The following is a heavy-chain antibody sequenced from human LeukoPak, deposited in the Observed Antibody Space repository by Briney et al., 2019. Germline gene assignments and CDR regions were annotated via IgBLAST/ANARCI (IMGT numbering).Heavy chain of an antibody. CDR2: IYYSGST. V-gene: IGHV4-61*05. Sequence: SETLSLTCTVSGGSISSSTFYWGWIRQPPGKGLEWIGYIYYSGSTHYNPSLKSRVTISVDTSKNQFSLKLSSVTAADTAVYYCARGLFSSSWYLNWFDPWGQGTLVTVPS. CDR3: ARGLFSSSWYLNWFDP. CDR1: GGSISSSTFY. D-gene: IGHD6-13*01. J-gene: IGHJ5*02.